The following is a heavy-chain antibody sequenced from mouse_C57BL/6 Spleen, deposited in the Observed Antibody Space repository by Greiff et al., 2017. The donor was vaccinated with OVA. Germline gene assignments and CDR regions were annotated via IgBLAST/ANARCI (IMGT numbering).Heavy chain of an antibody. J-gene: IGHJ2*01. D-gene: IGHD2-5*01. CDR1: GYTFTSYG. V-gene: IGHV1-81*01. CDR2: IYPRSGNT. CDR3: ARTGSNYCLDY. Sequence: QVQLKESGAELARPGASVKLSCKASGYTFTSYGISWVKQRTGQGLEWIGEIYPRSGNTYYNEKFKGKATLTADKSSSTAYMELRSLTSEDSAVYFCARTGSNYCLDYWGKGTTLTVAS.